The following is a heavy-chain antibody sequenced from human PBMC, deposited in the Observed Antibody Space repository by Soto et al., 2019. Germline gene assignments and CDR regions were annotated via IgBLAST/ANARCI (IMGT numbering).Heavy chain of an antibody. V-gene: IGHV3-7*01. D-gene: IGHD1-1*01. CDR2: IKQDGSEK. J-gene: IGHJ6*03. Sequence: EEQLVESGGGLVQPGGSLRLSCAASGFSIRDYWMTWVRQAPGKGLDWVANIKQDGSEKFYVDSLKGRFTISRDNAKNSVEHLMNSRRADDTAVYYCARGKDGRRAGTYYFDMDVWGKGTTVTLSS. CDR1: GFSIRDYW. CDR3: ARGKDGRRAGTYYFDMDV.